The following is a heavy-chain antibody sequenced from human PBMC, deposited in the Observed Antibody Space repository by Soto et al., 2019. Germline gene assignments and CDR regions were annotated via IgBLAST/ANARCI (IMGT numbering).Heavy chain of an antibody. J-gene: IGHJ5*02. Sequence: CVPTLLNPTETLTLTCTVSGLSLNNGRLGVSWIRQPPWKSLELLAHIFSNDEKSYSTSLKSSLTISKETSRSQVVLTMTNMDPVDSATYYCALIKDCSRTDCYLASFDPWGQGTLVTVSS. CDR2: IFSNDEK. V-gene: IGHV2-26*01. CDR1: GLSLNNGRLG. D-gene: IGHD2-2*01. CDR3: ALIKDCSRTDCYLASFDP.